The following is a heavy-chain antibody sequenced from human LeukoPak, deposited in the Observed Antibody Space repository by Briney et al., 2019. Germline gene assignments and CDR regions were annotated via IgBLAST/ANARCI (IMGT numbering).Heavy chain of an antibody. CDR2: IYPGDSDT. Sequence: GESLKISCKGSGYSFTSYWIGWVRQMPGKGLEWMGIIYPGDSDTRYSPSFQGQVTISADKSISTAYLQWSSLKASGTAMYYCARHNWTDGWYYYGMDVWGQGTTVTVSS. CDR3: ARHNWTDGWYYYGMDV. D-gene: IGHD1-20*01. J-gene: IGHJ6*02. CDR1: GYSFTSYW. V-gene: IGHV5-51*01.